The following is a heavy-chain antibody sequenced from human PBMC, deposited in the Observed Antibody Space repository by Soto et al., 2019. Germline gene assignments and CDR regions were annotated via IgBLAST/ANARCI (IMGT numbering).Heavy chain of an antibody. J-gene: IGHJ4*02. CDR3: ARVRVGSYIMDGFFFVS. CDR1: GFTVSSNY. D-gene: IGHD1-26*01. V-gene: IGHV3-53*01. CDR2: IHSGGST. Sequence: GGSLRLSCAASGFTVSSNYMSWVRQAPGKGLEWVSVIHSGGSTFYADSVKGRFTISRDNSKNTVYLQMNSLRAEDTAVYHCARVRVGSYIMDGFFFVSCGQGCLVAVFS.